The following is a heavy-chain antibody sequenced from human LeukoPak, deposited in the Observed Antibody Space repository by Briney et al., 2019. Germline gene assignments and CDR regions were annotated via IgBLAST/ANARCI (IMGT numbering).Heavy chain of an antibody. CDR2: INKGGDNT. V-gene: IGHV3-23*01. J-gene: IGHJ3*02. D-gene: IGHD1-26*01. CDR3: AKLSGSFPLDI. Sequence: GGSLRLSCAASGFTFSSYAMSWVRQAPGKGLEWVSAINKGGDNTYYADSVKGRFTISRDNSKNTLYLQMNSLRAEDTAIYYCAKLSGSFPLDIWGPGTMVPVSS. CDR1: GFTFSSYA.